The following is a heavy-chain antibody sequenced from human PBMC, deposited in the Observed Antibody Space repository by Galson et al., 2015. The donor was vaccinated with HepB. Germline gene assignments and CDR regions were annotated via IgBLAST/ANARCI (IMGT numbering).Heavy chain of an antibody. CDR3: AKVPEWLLTGAYFDY. CDR1: GFTFSSYA. V-gene: IGHV3-30-3*01. J-gene: IGHJ4*02. Sequence: SLRLSCAASGFTFSSYAMHWVRQAPGKGLEWVAVISYDGSNKYYADSVKGRFTISRDNSKNTLYLQMNSLRAEDTAVYYCAKVPEWLLTGAYFDYWGQGTLVTVSS. CDR2: ISYDGSNK. D-gene: IGHD3-3*01.